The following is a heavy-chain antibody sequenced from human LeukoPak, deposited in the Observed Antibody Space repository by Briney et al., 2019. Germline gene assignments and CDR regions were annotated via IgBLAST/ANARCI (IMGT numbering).Heavy chain of an antibody. CDR2: IYYSGST. J-gene: IGHJ4*02. V-gene: IGHV4-59*08. CDR1: GGSISSYY. CDR3: ARHTTMVHFDY. D-gene: IGHD5-18*01. Sequence: SETLSLTCTVSGGSISSYYWSWIRQPPGKGLEWIGYIYYSGSTNYNPSLKSRVTISVDTSKNQFSLKLNSVTAADTAVYYCARHTTMVHFDYWGQGTLVTVSS.